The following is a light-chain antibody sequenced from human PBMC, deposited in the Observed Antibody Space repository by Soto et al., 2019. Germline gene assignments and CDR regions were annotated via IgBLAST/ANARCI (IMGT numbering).Light chain of an antibody. CDR3: QQYNPYFRT. CDR2: AAS. J-gene: IGKJ1*01. Sequence: QVTKSRSSLSESIRDRVTITCRASETINKYLNWYQQKPGKAPNLLIYAASSLQSGVPSRFSGSGSGTDFTLTISSLQRDDFAIYYCQQYNPYFRTFGQVA. CDR1: ETINKY. V-gene: IGKV1-16*01.